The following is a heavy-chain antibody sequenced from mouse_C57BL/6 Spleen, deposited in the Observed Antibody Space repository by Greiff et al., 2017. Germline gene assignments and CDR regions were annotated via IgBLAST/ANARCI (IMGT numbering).Heavy chain of an antibody. CDR3: ARLVNWSFDY. Sequence: QVQLQQSGAELVRPGTSVKMSCKASGYTFTNYWIGWAKQRPGHGLEWIGDIYPGGGYTNYNEQFKGKATLTADKSSSTAYMQFSSLTSEDSAIYYCARLVNWSFDYWGQGTTLTVSS. CDR2: IYPGGGYT. V-gene: IGHV1-63*01. D-gene: IGHD4-1*01. J-gene: IGHJ2*01. CDR1: GYTFTNYW.